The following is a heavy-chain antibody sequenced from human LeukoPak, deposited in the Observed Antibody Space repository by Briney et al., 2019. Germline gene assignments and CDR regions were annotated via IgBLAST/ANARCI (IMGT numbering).Heavy chain of an antibody. CDR2: IDTSGST. J-gene: IGHJ3*02. Sequence: PSETLSLTCTVSGGSISSYYWSWIRQPPGKGLEWIGYIDTSGSTNHNPSLKSQVTISADTSKNQFSLKLGSVTAADTAVYYCARAYSSSWLSAFDIWGQGTMVTVSS. D-gene: IGHD6-13*01. CDR1: GGSISSYY. CDR3: ARAYSSSWLSAFDI. V-gene: IGHV4-4*09.